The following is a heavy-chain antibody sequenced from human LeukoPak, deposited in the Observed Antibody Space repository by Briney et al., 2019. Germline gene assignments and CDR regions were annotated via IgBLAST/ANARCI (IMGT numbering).Heavy chain of an antibody. V-gene: IGHV4-34*01. J-gene: IGHJ5*02. CDR2: INHSGST. Sequence: PSETLSLTCAVHGGSFSGYYWSWIRQPPGKGLEWIGEINHSGSTNYNPSLKSRVTISVDTSKNQFSLRLSSVTAADTAVYYCARLGYYYDSSGYYPNWFDPWGQGTLVTVSS. D-gene: IGHD3-22*01. CDR3: ARLGYYYDSSGYYPNWFDP. CDR1: GGSFSGYY.